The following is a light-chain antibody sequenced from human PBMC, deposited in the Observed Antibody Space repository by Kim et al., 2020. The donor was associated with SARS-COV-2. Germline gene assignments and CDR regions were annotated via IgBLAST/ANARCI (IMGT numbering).Light chain of an antibody. V-gene: IGKV1-5*01. CDR2: DAS. J-gene: IGKJ1*01. Sequence: GDRVTITCRASQSINIWLAWYQQKPEKAPNLLIYDASNLETGVPSRFRGSGYGTQFTLTISSLQPDDFATYYCQEYKSDSWTFGQGTKVDIK. CDR3: QEYKSDSWT. CDR1: QSINIW.